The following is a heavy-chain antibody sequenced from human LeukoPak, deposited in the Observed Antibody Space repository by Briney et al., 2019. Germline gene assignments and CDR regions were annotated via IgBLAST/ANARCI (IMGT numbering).Heavy chain of an antibody. CDR3: ARNLIPEQLVLNF. D-gene: IGHD6-13*01. J-gene: IGHJ4*02. CDR1: GFTLSSYS. V-gene: IGHV4-59*01. Sequence: PGGSLRLSCAASGFTLSSYSMNWIRQPPGKGLEWIGYIYYTGSTNYNPSLKSRVTMSVDTSKNQFSLNLKSVTPEDTAVYYCARNLIPEQLVLNFWGQGTLVTVSS. CDR2: IYYTGST.